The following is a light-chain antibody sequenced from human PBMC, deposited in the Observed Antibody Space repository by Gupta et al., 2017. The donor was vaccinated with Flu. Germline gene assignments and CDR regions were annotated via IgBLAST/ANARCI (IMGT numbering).Light chain of an antibody. J-gene: IGKJ3*01. Sequence: PATLSLSPGERATLSCGASQSVSSRYLAWYQQKPGLAPRLLIYDASSRAPGIPDRFSGSGSGTDFTLTSSRLEPEDFAVYYVQQDGSSLSFGPGTKVDIK. CDR3: QQDGSSLS. CDR1: QSVSSRY. CDR2: DAS. V-gene: IGKV3D-20*01.